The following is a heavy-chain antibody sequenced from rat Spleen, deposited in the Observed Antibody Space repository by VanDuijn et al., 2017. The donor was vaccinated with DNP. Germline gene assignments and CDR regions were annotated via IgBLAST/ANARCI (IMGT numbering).Heavy chain of an antibody. V-gene: IGHV3-1*01. Sequence: EVQLQESGPGLVKPSQSLSLTCSVTAYSITTNYWGWIRKFPGNKMEWVGHISYSGGTYYRDSVKGRFTISRDNAKSTLYLQMDSLRSEDTATYYCARLGPIHTPFVYWGQGTLVTVSS. CDR3: ARLGPIHTPFVY. D-gene: IGHD1-9*01. CDR1: AYSITTNY. CDR2: ISYSGGT. J-gene: IGHJ3*01.